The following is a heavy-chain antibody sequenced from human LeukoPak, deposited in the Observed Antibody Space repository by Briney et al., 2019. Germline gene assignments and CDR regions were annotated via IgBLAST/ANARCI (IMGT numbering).Heavy chain of an antibody. D-gene: IGHD3-10*01. CDR2: ISGSGGNT. Sequence: GGSLRLSCAASGFTFSRSAMSWVRQAPGKGLEWVSNISGSGGNTYYADSVKGRFTISRDNSKNTLYLQMNSLRAEDTAVYYCAKSGVRGVITRRYYMDVWGKGTTVTVSS. CDR1: GFTFSRSA. J-gene: IGHJ6*03. V-gene: IGHV3-23*01. CDR3: AKSGVRGVITRRYYMDV.